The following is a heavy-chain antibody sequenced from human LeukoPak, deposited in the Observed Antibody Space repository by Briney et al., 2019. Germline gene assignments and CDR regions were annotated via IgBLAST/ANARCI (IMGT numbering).Heavy chain of an antibody. CDR2: IYHSGST. CDR3: ARERLAGSGSYYPDAFDI. Sequence: SETLSLTCAVSGGSISSGGYSWSWIRQPPGKGLEWIGYIYHSGSTYYNPSLKSRVTISVDRSKNQFSLKLSSVTAADTAVYYCARERLAGSGSYYPDAFDIWGQGTMVTVSS. J-gene: IGHJ3*02. D-gene: IGHD1-26*01. CDR1: GGSISSGGYS. V-gene: IGHV4-30-2*01.